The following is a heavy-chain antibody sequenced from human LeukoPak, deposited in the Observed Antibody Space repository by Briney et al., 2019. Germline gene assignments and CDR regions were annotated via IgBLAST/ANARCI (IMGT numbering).Heavy chain of an antibody. J-gene: IGHJ4*02. CDR1: GFTFIDYD. D-gene: IGHD6-19*01. CDR2: IGIRGDT. V-gene: IGHV3-13*01. CDR3: ARGGIQVSGIDEFDY. Sequence: GGSLRLSCAASGFTFIDYDTHWVRQVIGKGLEWVSAIGIRGDTHYSGSVKGRFTISRENAESSLYLQMNSLRAEDTAVYYCARGGIQVSGIDEFDYWGQGTLVTVSS.